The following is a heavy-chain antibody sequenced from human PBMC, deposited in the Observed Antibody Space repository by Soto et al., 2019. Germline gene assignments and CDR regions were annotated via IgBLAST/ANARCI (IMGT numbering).Heavy chain of an antibody. J-gene: IGHJ4*02. Sequence: PSETLSLTCTVSGGSISSGGYYWSWIRQYPGKGLEWIGYIYYSGSTYYNPSLKSRVTISVDTSKNQFSLKLSSVTAADTAVYYCARAGHYYDSSGYYSFDYWGQGTLVTVSS. D-gene: IGHD3-22*01. CDR2: IYYSGST. CDR3: ARAGHYYDSSGYYSFDY. V-gene: IGHV4-31*03. CDR1: GGSISSGGYY.